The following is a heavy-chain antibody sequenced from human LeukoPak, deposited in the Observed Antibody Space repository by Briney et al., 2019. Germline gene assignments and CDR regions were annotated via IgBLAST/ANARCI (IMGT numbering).Heavy chain of an antibody. Sequence: PGGSLRLSCTASGFTLSSHGMHWVRQAPGKGLEWVAVISYDGRNEYYADSMRGRFTVSRDNSKNTLYLQMNSVRAEGTAVYYCATDSPYSYADLWGRGTLSLSP. V-gene: IGHV3-30*05. D-gene: IGHD5-18*01. CDR1: GFTLSSHG. CDR2: ISYDGRNE. CDR3: ATDSPYSYADL. J-gene: IGHJ2*01.